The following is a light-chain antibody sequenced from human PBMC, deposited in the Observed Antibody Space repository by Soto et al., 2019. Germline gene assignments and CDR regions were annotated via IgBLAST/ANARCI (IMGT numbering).Light chain of an antibody. Sequence: EIVMTQSPAALSVSPGARATLSCRASQTISTNLAWYQPKPGQPPSLLIYGAATRATGVPARFSGSWSGTLFTLTIASLQYEDFEVYYCQQYNTWTWTLGQGTKVDIK. J-gene: IGKJ1*01. CDR1: QTISTN. V-gene: IGKV3-15*01. CDR2: GAA. CDR3: QQYNTWTWT.